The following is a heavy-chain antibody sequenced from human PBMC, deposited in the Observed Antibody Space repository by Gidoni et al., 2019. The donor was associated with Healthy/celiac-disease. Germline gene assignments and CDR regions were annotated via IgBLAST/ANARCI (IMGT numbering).Heavy chain of an antibody. D-gene: IGHD2-2*01. CDR3: ARAYIVVVPAARIAVYDY. J-gene: IGHJ4*02. Sequence: EVQLVQSGAEVKKPGESLRISCKGSGYSFTSYWISWVRQMPGKGLEWMGRIDPSDSYTNYSPSFQGHVTISADKSISTAYLQWSSLKASDTAMYYCARAYIVVVPAARIAVYDYWGQGTLVTVSS. V-gene: IGHV5-10-1*01. CDR2: IDPSDSYT. CDR1: GYSFTSYW.